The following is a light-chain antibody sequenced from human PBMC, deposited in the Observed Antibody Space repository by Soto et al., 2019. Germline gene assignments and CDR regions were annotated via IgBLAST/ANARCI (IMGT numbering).Light chain of an antibody. CDR3: AAWDDSLNGAV. CDR2: SNN. V-gene: IGLV2-8*01. Sequence: QSALTQPPSASGSPGQSVAISCTGTSSDVGGYNYVSWYQQHPGKAPKLLIYSNNQRPSGVPDRFSGSKSGTSASLAISGLQSEDEADYYCAAWDDSLNGAVFGGGTQLTVL. J-gene: IGLJ7*01. CDR1: SSDVGGYNY.